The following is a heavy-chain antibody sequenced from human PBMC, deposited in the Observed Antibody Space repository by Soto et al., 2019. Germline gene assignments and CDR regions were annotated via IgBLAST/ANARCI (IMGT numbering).Heavy chain of an antibody. D-gene: IGHD6-19*01. J-gene: IGHJ6*02. Sequence: QVQLVQSGAEVKKPGASVKVSCKASGYTFTSYGISWVRQAPGQGLEWMGWISAYNGNTNYAQKLQGRVTMTTDTSTSTAYRERRSLRSDATAVYYCARDVSPGSGWAYYYYGMDVWGQGTTVTVSS. CDR2: ISAYNGNT. CDR1: GYTFTSYG. CDR3: ARDVSPGSGWAYYYYGMDV. V-gene: IGHV1-18*01.